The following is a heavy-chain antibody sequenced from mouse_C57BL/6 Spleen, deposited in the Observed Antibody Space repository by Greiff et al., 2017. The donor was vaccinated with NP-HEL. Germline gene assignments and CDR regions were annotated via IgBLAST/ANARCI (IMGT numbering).Heavy chain of an antibody. Sequence: VQLQQSGPELVKPGASVKIPCKASGYTFTDYNMDWVKQSHGKSLEWIGDINPNNGGTIYNQKFKGKATLTVDKSSSKAYMELRSLTSEDTAVYYCARETTVVATGDYYAMDYWGQGTSVTVSS. CDR3: ARETTVVATGDYYAMDY. CDR2: INPNNGGT. CDR1: GYTFTDYN. D-gene: IGHD1-1*01. V-gene: IGHV1-18*01. J-gene: IGHJ4*01.